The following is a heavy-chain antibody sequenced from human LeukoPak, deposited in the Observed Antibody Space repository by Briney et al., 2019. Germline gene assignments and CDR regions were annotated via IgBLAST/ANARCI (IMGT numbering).Heavy chain of an antibody. D-gene: IGHD3-22*01. CDR3: AKSTTKAHYYDSSGYPY. CDR1: GFNFSSYA. CDR2: ISGSGGST. V-gene: IGHV3-23*01. J-gene: IGHJ4*02. Sequence: GGSLRLSCAASGFNFSSYAMSWVRQAPGKGLELVSAISGSGGSTYYADSVKGRFTISRDNSKNTLYLQMNRLRAEDTAVYYCAKSTTKAHYYDSSGYPYWGQGTLVTVSS.